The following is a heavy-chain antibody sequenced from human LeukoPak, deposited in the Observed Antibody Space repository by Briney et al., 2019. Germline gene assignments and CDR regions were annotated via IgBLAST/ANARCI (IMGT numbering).Heavy chain of an antibody. CDR3: AKGKDC. CDR2: ITGSGGST. Sequence: GGSLRLSCVASEFTFSEYAMSWVRQAPGKGLEWVSAITGSGGSTYYADSAKGRFTISRDNSKNTLYLQMNSLRADDTAVYYCAKGKDCWGQGTLVTAPS. V-gene: IGHV3-23*01. CDR1: EFTFSEYA. J-gene: IGHJ4*02.